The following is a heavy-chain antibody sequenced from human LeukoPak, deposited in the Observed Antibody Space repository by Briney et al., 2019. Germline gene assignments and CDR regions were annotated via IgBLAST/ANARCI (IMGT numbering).Heavy chain of an antibody. CDR3: ARDLRQFQH. V-gene: IGHV3-33*01. CDR1: GFTFSSYS. Sequence: PGRSLRLSCAASGFTFSSYSTHWVRQAPGKGLEWLAVIWYDGSSQYYADSVRGRFTISRDNSNNTLYLQMNSLRAEDTAVYYRARDLRQFQHWGQGTLVTVSS. CDR2: IWYDGSSQ. J-gene: IGHJ1*01.